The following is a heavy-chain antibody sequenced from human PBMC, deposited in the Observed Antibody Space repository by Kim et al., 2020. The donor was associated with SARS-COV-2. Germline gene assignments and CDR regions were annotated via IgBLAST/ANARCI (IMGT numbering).Heavy chain of an antibody. CDR1: GGSISSYY. Sequence: SETLSLTCTVSGGSISSYYWSWIRQPPGKGLEWIGYIYYSGSTNYNPSLKSRVTISVDTSKNQFSLKLSSVTAADTAVYYCARERDYYYGSGSYGGKDAFDIWGQGTMVTVSS. CDR3: ARERDYYYGSGSYGGKDAFDI. J-gene: IGHJ3*02. D-gene: IGHD3-10*01. V-gene: IGHV4-59*01. CDR2: IYYSGST.